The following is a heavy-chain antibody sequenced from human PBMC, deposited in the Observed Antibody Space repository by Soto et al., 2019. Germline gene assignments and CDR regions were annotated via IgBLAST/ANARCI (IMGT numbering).Heavy chain of an antibody. V-gene: IGHV4-31*03. D-gene: IGHD6-13*01. CDR3: ARVFSDSSSFFDP. Sequence: PSETLSLTCTVSGGSISSNIYYWSWIRQHPGKGLEWIGYIYYSGSTYYNPSLKSRVTISVDTSKNQLSLKLSSVTAADTAVYYCARVFSDSSSFFDPWGQGTLVTVSS. CDR2: IYYSGST. J-gene: IGHJ5*02. CDR1: GGSISSNIYY.